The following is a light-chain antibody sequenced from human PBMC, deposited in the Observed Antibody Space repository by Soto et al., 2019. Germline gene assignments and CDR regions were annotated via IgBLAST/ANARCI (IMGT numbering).Light chain of an antibody. J-gene: IGLJ2*01. CDR3: QTWVPGSVV. CDR2: LKSDGSH. V-gene: IGLV4-69*01. Sequence: QLVLTQSPSASASLGASVKLTCTLSSGHSTYTIAWHQQQPEKAPRYLMTLKSDGSHNKGDGIPDRFSGYSSGAERYLTIASLQSDDEADYYCQTWVPGSVVFGGGTKLTVL. CDR1: SGHSTYT.